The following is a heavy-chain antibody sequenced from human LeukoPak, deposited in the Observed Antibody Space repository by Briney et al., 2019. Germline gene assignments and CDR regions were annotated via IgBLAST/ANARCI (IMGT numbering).Heavy chain of an antibody. CDR2: IGTAGDT. J-gene: IGHJ3*02. D-gene: IGHD4-23*01. Sequence: PGGSLRLSCAASGFTFSSYDMHWVRQATGKGLEWVSAIGTAGDTYYPGSVKGRFTISRENPKNSLYLQMNSLRAGDTAVYYCARGGNSDAFDIWGQGTMVTVSS. CDR3: ARGGNSDAFDI. V-gene: IGHV3-13*04. CDR1: GFTFSSYD.